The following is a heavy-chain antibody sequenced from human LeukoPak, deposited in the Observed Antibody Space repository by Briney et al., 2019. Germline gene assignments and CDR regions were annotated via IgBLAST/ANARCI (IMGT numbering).Heavy chain of an antibody. CDR3: ARDPPNRFLECLFNY. D-gene: IGHD3-3*01. CDR1: GFTFSSYS. V-gene: IGHV3-48*01. CDR2: ISSSSSNI. J-gene: IGHJ4*02. Sequence: GSLRLSCAASGFTFSSYSMNWVRQAPGKGLEWVSYISSSSSNIYYADSVKGRFTISRDNAKNSLYLQMNSLRAEDTAVYYCARDPPNRFLECLFNYWGQGTLVTVS.